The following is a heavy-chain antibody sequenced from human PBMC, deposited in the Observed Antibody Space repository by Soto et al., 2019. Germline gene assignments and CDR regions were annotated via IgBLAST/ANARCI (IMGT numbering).Heavy chain of an antibody. Sequence: GGSLRLSCAASGFTFSSYSMNWVRQAPGKGLEWVSYISSSSSTIYYADSVKGRFTISRDNAKNSLYLQMNSLRAEDTAVYYCAREIRSVFRGYFDYWGQGTLVTVSS. CDR2: ISSSSSTI. J-gene: IGHJ4*02. CDR3: AREIRSVFRGYFDY. D-gene: IGHD3-10*01. V-gene: IGHV3-48*01. CDR1: GFTFSSYS.